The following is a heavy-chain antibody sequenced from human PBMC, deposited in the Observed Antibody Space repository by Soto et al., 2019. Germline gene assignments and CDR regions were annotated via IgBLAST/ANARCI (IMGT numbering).Heavy chain of an antibody. J-gene: IGHJ3*02. Sequence: GGSLRLSCAASGFTFSSYAMSWVRQAPGKGLEWVSAISGSGGSTYYADSVKGRFTISRDNSKNTLYLQMNSLRAEDTAVYYCAKRWSGSYYRPDDAFDIWGQGTMVTVSS. V-gene: IGHV3-23*01. CDR2: ISGSGGST. CDR3: AKRWSGSYYRPDDAFDI. D-gene: IGHD3-10*02. CDR1: GFTFSSYA.